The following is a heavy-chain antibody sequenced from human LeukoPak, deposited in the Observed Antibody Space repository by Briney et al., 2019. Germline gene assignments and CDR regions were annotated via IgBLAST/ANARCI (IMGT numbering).Heavy chain of an antibody. V-gene: IGHV3-74*01. D-gene: IGHD3-10*01. CDR1: GFTFSNHW. Sequence: GGSLRLSCAASGFTFSNHWMQWVRQAPGKGLVWVSRINGEGGTSYADSVKGRFTISRDNAKNTVHLQMNSLRAEDTAVYYCARDLVYGSGSCGHWGQGTLVTVSS. J-gene: IGHJ4*02. CDR2: INGEGGT. CDR3: ARDLVYGSGSCGH.